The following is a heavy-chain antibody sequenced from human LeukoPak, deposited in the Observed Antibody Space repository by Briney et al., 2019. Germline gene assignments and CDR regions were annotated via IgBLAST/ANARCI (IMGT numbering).Heavy chain of an antibody. CDR3: ARDGNAFDI. V-gene: IGHV4-61*01. Sequence: PSETLSLTCTVSGGSISSSSYYWGWIRQPPGKGLEWIGYIYYSGSTNYNPSLKSRVTISVDTSKNQFSLKLSSVTAADTAVYYCARDGNAFDIWGQGTMVTVSS. CDR2: IYYSGST. D-gene: IGHD2-15*01. CDR1: GGSISSSSYY. J-gene: IGHJ3*02.